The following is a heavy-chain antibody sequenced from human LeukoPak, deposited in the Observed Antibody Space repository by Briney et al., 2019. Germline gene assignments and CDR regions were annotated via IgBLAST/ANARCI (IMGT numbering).Heavy chain of an antibody. CDR1: GGSISYYY. V-gene: IGHV4-59*01. CDR3: ARGYSFPYYYMDV. J-gene: IGHJ6*03. CDR2: IYYSGST. Sequence: SETLSLTCTVSGGSISYYYWSWIRQPPGKGLEWIGYIYYSGSTNYNPSLKSRVTISVDTSKNQFSLKLTSVTAADTAVYYCARGYSFPYYYMDVWGKGTTVTVSS. D-gene: IGHD2-2*02.